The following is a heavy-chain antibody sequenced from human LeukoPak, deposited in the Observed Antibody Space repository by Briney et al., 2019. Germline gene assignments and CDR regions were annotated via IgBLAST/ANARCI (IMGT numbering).Heavy chain of an antibody. Sequence: PGGSLRPSCAASGFIFSSYRMSWVRQAPGKGLEWVANIKQDGSEKYYVDSVKGRFTISVDNAKRSLYLQMNSLKAEDTAVYYCARDPHWGAGYFDFWGQGALVTVSS. D-gene: IGHD1-26*01. V-gene: IGHV3-7*01. CDR1: GFIFSSYR. J-gene: IGHJ4*02. CDR3: ARDPHWGAGYFDF. CDR2: IKQDGSEK.